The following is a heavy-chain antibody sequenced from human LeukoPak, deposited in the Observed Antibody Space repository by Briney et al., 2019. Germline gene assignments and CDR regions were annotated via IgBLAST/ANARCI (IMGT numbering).Heavy chain of an antibody. CDR2: ITGSGSST. D-gene: IGHD6-25*01. V-gene: IGHV3-23*01. J-gene: IGHJ4*02. CDR3: APLAANIFDY. CDR1: GFTFSSYA. Sequence: GRSLRLSCAASGFTFSSYAMSWVRQAPGKGLEWVSAITGSGSSTYYAGSVKGRFTTSRDNSKRTLYLQMNSLRVEDTAVYYCAPLAANIFDYWGQGTLVTASS.